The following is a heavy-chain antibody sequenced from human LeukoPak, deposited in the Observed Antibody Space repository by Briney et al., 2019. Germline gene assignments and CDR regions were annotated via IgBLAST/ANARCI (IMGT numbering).Heavy chain of an antibody. D-gene: IGHD3-22*01. Sequence: PGGSLRLSCAASGFTFSSYWMSWVRQAPGKGLEWVANIKQDGSEKYYVDSVKGRFTISRDNAKNSLYLQMNSLRAEDTAVYYCASRGAYYDSSGYYYGYWGQGTLVTVSS. V-gene: IGHV3-7*01. CDR2: IKQDGSEK. J-gene: IGHJ4*02. CDR1: GFTFSSYW. CDR3: ASRGAYYDSSGYYYGY.